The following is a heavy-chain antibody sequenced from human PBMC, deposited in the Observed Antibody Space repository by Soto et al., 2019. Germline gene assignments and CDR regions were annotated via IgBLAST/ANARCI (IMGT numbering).Heavy chain of an antibody. D-gene: IGHD3-10*01. J-gene: IGHJ4*02. V-gene: IGHV3-30*04. Sequence: GGSLRLSCAASGFTFSRYAIHWVRQAPGKGLEWVAVISRDGSNKYYVDSVKGRFTISRDNSKNTLYLQMNSLRDVDTAVYYCARSRNSAVADSFDFWGQGTLVTV. CDR1: GFTFSRYA. CDR2: ISRDGSNK. CDR3: ARSRNSAVADSFDF.